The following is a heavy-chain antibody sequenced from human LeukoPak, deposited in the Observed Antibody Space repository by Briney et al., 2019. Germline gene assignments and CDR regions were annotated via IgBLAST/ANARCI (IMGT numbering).Heavy chain of an antibody. J-gene: IGHJ4*02. CDR2: FDPTDSYT. Sequence: GESLRISCQGSRYSFTSYWINWVRQTPGQGLEWMGKFDPTDSYTTYGPSFQGHVTISADKSISTAYLQWNSLKASDTAMYYCARHDPNARLKLDYWGQGTLVTVSS. CDR3: ARHDPNARLKLDY. V-gene: IGHV5-10-1*01. CDR1: RYSFTSYW. D-gene: IGHD3-3*01.